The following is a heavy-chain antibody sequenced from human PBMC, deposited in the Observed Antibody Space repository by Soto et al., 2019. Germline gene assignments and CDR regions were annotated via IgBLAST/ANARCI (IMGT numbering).Heavy chain of an antibody. V-gene: IGHV4-38-2*01. CDR2: IYHSGST. CDR3: ARGTPTNFDY. Sequence: LSLTCAVSGYSISSGYYGGWIRQPPGKGLEWIGSIYHSGSTYYNPSLKSRVTISVDTSKNQFSLKLSSVAAADTAVYYCARGTPTNFDYWGQGTLVTVSS. J-gene: IGHJ4*02. CDR1: GYSISSGYY. D-gene: IGHD1-1*01.